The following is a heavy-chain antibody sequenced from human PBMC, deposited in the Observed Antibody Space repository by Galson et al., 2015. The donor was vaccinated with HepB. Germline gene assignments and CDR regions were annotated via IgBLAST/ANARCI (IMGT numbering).Heavy chain of an antibody. CDR3: ARSTPDSSGYYFDAFDI. Sequence: SLRLSCAASGFTFSSYAMSWVRQVPGKGLEWVSAISGSGGSTYYAASVKGRFTTSRDNSKNTLYLQMNSLRAEDTAVYYCARSTPDSSGYYFDAFDIWGQGTMVTVSS. CDR2: ISGSGGST. V-gene: IGHV3-23*01. J-gene: IGHJ3*02. D-gene: IGHD3-22*01. CDR1: GFTFSSYA.